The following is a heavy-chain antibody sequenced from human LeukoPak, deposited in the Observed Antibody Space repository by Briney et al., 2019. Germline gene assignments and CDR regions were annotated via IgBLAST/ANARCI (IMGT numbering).Heavy chain of an antibody. D-gene: IGHD3-3*01. CDR2: ISYDGSNK. V-gene: IGHV3-30-3*02. CDR1: GFTFSSYA. CDR3: AKPYDFWSGPPYFDY. Sequence: GRSLRLSCAASGFTFSSYAMHWVRQAPGKGLEWVAVISYDGSNKYYADSVKGRFTISRDNSKNTLYLQMNSLRAEDTAVYYCAKPYDFWSGPPYFDYWGQGTLVTVSS. J-gene: IGHJ4*02.